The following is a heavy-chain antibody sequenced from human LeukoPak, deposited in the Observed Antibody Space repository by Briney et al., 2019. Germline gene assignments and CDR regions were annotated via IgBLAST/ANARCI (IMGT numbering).Heavy chain of an antibody. Sequence: SETLSLTCAVYGGSFSGYYWSWIRQPPGKGLEWIGEINHSGSTNYNPSLKSRVTISVDTSKNQFSLKLSSVTAADTAVYYCARRRGSGSYYNGFDYWGQGTLVTVSS. V-gene: IGHV4-34*01. CDR1: GGSFSGYY. CDR2: INHSGST. CDR3: ARRRGSGSYYNGFDY. J-gene: IGHJ4*02. D-gene: IGHD3-10*01.